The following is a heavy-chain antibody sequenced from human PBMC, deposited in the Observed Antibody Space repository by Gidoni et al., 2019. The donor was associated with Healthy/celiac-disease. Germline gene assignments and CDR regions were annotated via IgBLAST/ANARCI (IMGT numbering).Heavy chain of an antibody. Sequence: QVQLVQSGAEVKKPGASVKVSCKASGYTFTSSDINWVRQATGQGLEWMGWMNPNSGNTGYAQKFQGRVTMTRNTSISTAYMELSSLRSEDTAVYYCARGRITMVRGVIRVDYFDYWGQGTLVTVSS. V-gene: IGHV1-8*01. CDR1: GYTFTSSD. D-gene: IGHD3-10*01. CDR3: ARGRITMVRGVIRVDYFDY. CDR2: MNPNSGNT. J-gene: IGHJ4*02.